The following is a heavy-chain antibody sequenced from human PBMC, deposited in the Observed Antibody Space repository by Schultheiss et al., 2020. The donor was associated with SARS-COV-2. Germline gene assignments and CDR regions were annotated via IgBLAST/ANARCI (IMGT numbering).Heavy chain of an antibody. CDR1: GYTFTGYY. D-gene: IGHD2-8*01. CDR2: INPNSGGT. CDR3: ARDPYGVWPNFDY. J-gene: IGHJ4*02. V-gene: IGHV1-2*06. Sequence: ASVKVSCKASGYTFTGYYMHWVRQAPGQGLEWMGRINPNSGGTNYAQKVQGRVTMTRDTSISTAYMELRRLRSDDTAVYYCARDPYGVWPNFDYWGQGTLV.